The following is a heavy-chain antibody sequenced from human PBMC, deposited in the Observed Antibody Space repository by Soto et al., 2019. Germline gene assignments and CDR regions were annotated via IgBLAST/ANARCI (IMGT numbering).Heavy chain of an antibody. D-gene: IGHD5-12*01. J-gene: IGHJ4*02. CDR1: GYTFTSYG. V-gene: IGHV1-18*01. CDR2: ISAYNGNT. Sequence: ASVKVSCKASGYTFTSYGISWVRQAPGQGLEWMGWISAYNGNTNYAQKLQGRVTMTTDTSTSTAYMELRSLRSDDTAVYYCARDPGEMATINGWVPLDYWGQGTLVTVSS. CDR3: ARDPGEMATINGWVPLDY.